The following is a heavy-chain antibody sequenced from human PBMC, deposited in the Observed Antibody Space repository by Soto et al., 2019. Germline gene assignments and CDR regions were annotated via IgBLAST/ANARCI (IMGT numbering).Heavy chain of an antibody. V-gene: IGHV4-30-4*08. CDR1: GGSIRSGGYY. CDR2: FYYSGST. J-gene: IGHJ2*01. Sequence: SETLSLTCTVSGGSIRSGGYYWSWIRQHPGKGLEWIGYFYYSGSTYYNPSLKSRLTISVDTSKNQFSLRLSSVTAADTAVYYCAREIMPLTNDWYFDLWGRGTLVTVSS. D-gene: IGHD2-8*01. CDR3: AREIMPLTNDWYFDL.